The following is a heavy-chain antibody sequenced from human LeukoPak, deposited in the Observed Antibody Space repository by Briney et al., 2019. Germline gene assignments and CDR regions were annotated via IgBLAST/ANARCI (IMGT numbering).Heavy chain of an antibody. J-gene: IGHJ4*02. V-gene: IGHV5-10-1*01. CDR1: GYRFTSYW. CDR3: ARRGYSYAYDY. CDR2: IDPGDSYT. D-gene: IGHD5-18*01. Sequence: GESLKISRKRPGYRFTSYWITWVRQMPGKGLEWMGRIDPGDSYTIYNPSFQGHVTISTDKSIRTASLQWSSLAASDTAMYDCARRGYSYAYDYWGQGTLVTVSS.